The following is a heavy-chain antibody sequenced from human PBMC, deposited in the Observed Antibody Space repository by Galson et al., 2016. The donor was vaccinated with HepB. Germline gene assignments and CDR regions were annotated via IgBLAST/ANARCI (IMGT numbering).Heavy chain of an antibody. CDR3: AHRRGSRSPWAYGAFDI. Sequence: PALVKPTQTLTLTCTFSGFSLSTTGVGVGWIRQPPGKALEWLALKYWDDDKYYNPSLKTRLIITKDTSKNQVVLTMTNMDPVDTATYYCAHRRGSRSPWAYGAFDIWGQGTMVTVSS. D-gene: IGHD1-26*01. CDR1: GFSLSTTGVG. V-gene: IGHV2-5*02. J-gene: IGHJ3*02. CDR2: KYWDDDK.